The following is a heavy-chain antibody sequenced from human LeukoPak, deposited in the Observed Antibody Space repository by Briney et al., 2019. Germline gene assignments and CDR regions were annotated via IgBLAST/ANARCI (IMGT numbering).Heavy chain of an antibody. CDR1: GFTLSTYS. V-gene: IGHV3-21*06. D-gene: IGHD5-12*01. J-gene: IGHJ4*02. CDR2: ISSSSSYI. CDR3: ARASGYGSIDY. Sequence: GESLRLSCAASGFTLSTYSMNWVRQAPGKGLKWVSSISSSSSYIYYADSVKGRFTISRDNAKNSLYLQMNSLRAEDTAVYYCARASGYGSIDYWGQGTLVTVSS.